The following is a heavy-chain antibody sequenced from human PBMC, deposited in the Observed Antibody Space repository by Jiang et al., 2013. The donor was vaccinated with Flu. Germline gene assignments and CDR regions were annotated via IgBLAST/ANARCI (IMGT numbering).Heavy chain of an antibody. CDR2: ISHAGDT. D-gene: IGHD1-26*01. Sequence: SGPGLVKPSETLSLTCGVSGYPINRGYYWGWIRQPPGKGLEWLGSISHAGDTHDNPSLKSRVNISLDTTDNRFSLRLTSVTAADTAIYYCARAEVGDFDSWGQGILVTVSS. V-gene: IGHV4-38-2*01. CDR1: GYPINRGYY. J-gene: IGHJ4*02. CDR3: ARAEVGDFDS.